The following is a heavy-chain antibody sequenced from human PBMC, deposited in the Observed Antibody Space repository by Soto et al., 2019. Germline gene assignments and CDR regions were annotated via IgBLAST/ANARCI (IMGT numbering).Heavy chain of an antibody. CDR3: ARDLAAAGPFDC. CDR2: ISAYNRNT. CDR1: GYTFTNYA. D-gene: IGHD6-13*01. V-gene: IGHV1-18*01. J-gene: IGHJ4*02. Sequence: QVQLVQSGAEVKKPGASVKVSCKAPGYTFTNYAFSWVRQAPGQGLEWMGWISAYNRNTNYPQKLQGRVTMTTDTSTSTAYMELRSLRSDDTAVYYCARDLAAAGPFDCWGQGTLVTVSS.